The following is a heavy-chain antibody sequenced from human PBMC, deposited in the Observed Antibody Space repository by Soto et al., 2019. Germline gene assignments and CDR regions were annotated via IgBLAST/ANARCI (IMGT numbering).Heavy chain of an antibody. Sequence: GGSLRLSCAASGFTFSSYWMSWVRQAPGKGLEWVANIKQDGSEKYYVDSVKGRFTISRDNAKNSLYLQMNSLRAEDTAVYYCARDTDSSSWYAFLYYYGMDVWGQGTTVTVSS. V-gene: IGHV3-7*05. CDR3: ARDTDSSSWYAFLYYYGMDV. D-gene: IGHD6-13*01. J-gene: IGHJ6*02. CDR2: IKQDGSEK. CDR1: GFTFSSYW.